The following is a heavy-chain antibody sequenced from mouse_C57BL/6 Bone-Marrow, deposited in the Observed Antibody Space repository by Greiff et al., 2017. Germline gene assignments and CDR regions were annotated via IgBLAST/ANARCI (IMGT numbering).Heavy chain of an antibody. Sequence: VQLQESGPELVKPGASVKISCKASGYAFSSSWMNWVKQRPGKGLEWIGRIYPGDGDTNDNGKFKGKATLTADKSSSTAYMQLSSLTSEDSAVYFCARPPYYYGSSYTWFAYWGQGTLVTVSA. CDR2: IYPGDGDT. J-gene: IGHJ3*01. CDR1: GYAFSSSW. V-gene: IGHV1-82*01. CDR3: ARPPYYYGSSYTWFAY. D-gene: IGHD1-1*01.